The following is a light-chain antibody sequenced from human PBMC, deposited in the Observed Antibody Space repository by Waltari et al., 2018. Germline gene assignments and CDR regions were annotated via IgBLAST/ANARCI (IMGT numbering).Light chain of an antibody. CDR2: KAS. Sequence: DLQMTQSPSTLSASVGDRVTITCRASPSISNCLAWYQQKPGNAPNLLIYKASILESGVPSRFSGSGAGTEFTLTISGLQPDDFATYYGQQYYLYPVTFGGGTKAEIK. V-gene: IGKV1-5*03. J-gene: IGKJ4*02. CDR3: QQYYLYPVT. CDR1: PSISNC.